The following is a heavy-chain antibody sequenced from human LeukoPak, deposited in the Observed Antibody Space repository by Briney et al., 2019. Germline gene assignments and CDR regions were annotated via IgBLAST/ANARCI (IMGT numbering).Heavy chain of an antibody. CDR3: AKGSSGWYYYFDY. J-gene: IGHJ4*02. CDR1: GFTFRSYN. D-gene: IGHD6-19*01. Sequence: GGSLRLSCAASGFTFRSYNMHWVRQAPGKGLEYVSTISSNGGSTYYANSAKGRFTISRDNAKNSLYLQMNSLRAEDMALYYCAKGSSGWYYYFDYWGQGTLVTVSS. CDR2: ISSNGGST. V-gene: IGHV3-64*01.